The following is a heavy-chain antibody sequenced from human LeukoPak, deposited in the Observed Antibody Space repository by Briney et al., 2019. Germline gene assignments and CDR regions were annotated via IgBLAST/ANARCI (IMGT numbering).Heavy chain of an antibody. D-gene: IGHD2-15*01. CDR2: ISGSGGST. Sequence: PGGSLRLSCAASGFAFSSYAMSWVRQAPGKGLEWVSAISGSGGSTYYADSVKGRFTISRDNSKNTLYLQMNSLRAEDTAVYYCAKIVVVVAATHPDDFDYWSQGTLVTVSS. J-gene: IGHJ4*02. CDR3: AKIVVVVAATHPDDFDY. V-gene: IGHV3-23*01. CDR1: GFAFSSYA.